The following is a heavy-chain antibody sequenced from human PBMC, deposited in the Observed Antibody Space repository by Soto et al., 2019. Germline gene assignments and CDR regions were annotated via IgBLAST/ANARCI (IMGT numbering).Heavy chain of an antibody. D-gene: IGHD3-9*01. V-gene: IGHV4-31*03. CDR3: ARAPSTGYYKGFPLLYYYYGMDV. CDR1: GGSISSGVYY. J-gene: IGHJ6*02. Sequence: KPSETLSLTCTVSGGSISSGVYYWSWIRHHPGKGLEWIGYIYYSGSTYYNPSLKSRVTISVDTSKNQFSLKLSSVTAADTAVYYCARAPSTGYYKGFPLLYYYYGMDVWGQGTTVTVSS. CDR2: IYYSGST.